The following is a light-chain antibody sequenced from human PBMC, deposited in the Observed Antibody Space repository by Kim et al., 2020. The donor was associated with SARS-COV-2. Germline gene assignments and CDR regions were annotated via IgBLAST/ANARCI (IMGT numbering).Light chain of an antibody. V-gene: IGLV3-19*01. Sequence: AVGQTVRLTCQGYSLRSYYASWYQQKPGQAPVLVIYGKNNRPSGIPDRFSGSSSGNTASLTITGAQAEDEADYYCNSRDSSGNHVVFGGGTQLTVL. J-gene: IGLJ2*01. CDR2: GKN. CDR3: NSRDSSGNHVV. CDR1: SLRSYY.